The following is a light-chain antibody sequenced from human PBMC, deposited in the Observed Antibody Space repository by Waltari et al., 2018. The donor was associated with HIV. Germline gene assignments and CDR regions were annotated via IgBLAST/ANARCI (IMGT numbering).Light chain of an antibody. V-gene: IGLV1-51*01. CDR1: RSNIGNNY. CDR2: GNN. CDR3: GTWDSSLSAEV. Sequence: QPVLTQPPSVSAAPGQKVTISCSGSRSNIGNNYVSWYQQLPGTAPKLLIYGNNKRPSGIPDRFSGSKSGTSATLGITGLQTGDEADYYCGTWDSSLSAEVFGGGTKLTVL. J-gene: IGLJ3*02.